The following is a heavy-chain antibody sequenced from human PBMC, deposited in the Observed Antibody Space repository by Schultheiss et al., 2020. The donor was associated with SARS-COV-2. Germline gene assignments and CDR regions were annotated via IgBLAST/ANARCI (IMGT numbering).Heavy chain of an antibody. CDR3: ARVARSGYFV. J-gene: IGHJ4*02. CDR1: GYSISSGYY. D-gene: IGHD3-3*01. V-gene: IGHV4-38-2*01. Sequence: SETLSLTCAVSGYSISSGYYWGWIRQPPGKGLEWIGSIDHSGSTNYNPSLKSRVTISVDTSKNQFSLKLSSVTAADTAVYYCARVARSGYFVWGQGTLVTVSS. CDR2: IDHSGST.